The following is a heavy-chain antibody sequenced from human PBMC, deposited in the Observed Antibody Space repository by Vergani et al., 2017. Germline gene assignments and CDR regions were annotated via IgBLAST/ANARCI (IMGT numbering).Heavy chain of an antibody. V-gene: IGHV3-7*01. CDR3: AIGHPVGSY. D-gene: IGHD1-26*01. J-gene: IGHJ4*02. CDR1: GFRFSNYW. Sequence: DVEVVESGGGLVPPGGSLRLSCAASGFRFSNYWMNWLRQAPGKGLEWVAAIKGDGSGKQYVESVKGRFTISRDNAKSSLYMQLNSLPVADTAVYYCAIGHPVGSYWGQGTLVTVSS. CDR2: IKGDGSGK.